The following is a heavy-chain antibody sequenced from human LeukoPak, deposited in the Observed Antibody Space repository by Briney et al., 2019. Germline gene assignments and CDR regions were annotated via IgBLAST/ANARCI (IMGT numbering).Heavy chain of an antibody. D-gene: IGHD6-19*01. CDR3: AKDQARGSSGWATPVDY. J-gene: IGHJ4*02. Sequence: PGGSLRLSCAASGFTFSSYAMSWVRQAPGKGLDWVSALSGSGGSTYYADSVKGRFTISRDSSKNTLYLQMNSLRAEDTALYYCAKDQARGSSGWATPVDYWGQGTLVTVSS. CDR1: GFTFSSYA. CDR2: LSGSGGST. V-gene: IGHV3-23*01.